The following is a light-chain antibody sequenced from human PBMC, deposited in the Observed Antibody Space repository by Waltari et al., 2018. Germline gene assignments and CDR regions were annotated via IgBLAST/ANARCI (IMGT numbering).Light chain of an antibody. CDR3: QSYDLSLSGSRV. J-gene: IGLJ3*02. CDR1: SSNIGAGYA. CDR2: DNN. Sequence: QSVLTQPPSVSGAPGQRVTISCTGSSSNIGAGYAVHWYQQLPGTAPKLLLYDNNNRPSGVPDRFSGSKSGTSASLAITGLQAEDEADYYCQSYDLSLSGSRVFGGGTKLTVL. V-gene: IGLV1-40*01.